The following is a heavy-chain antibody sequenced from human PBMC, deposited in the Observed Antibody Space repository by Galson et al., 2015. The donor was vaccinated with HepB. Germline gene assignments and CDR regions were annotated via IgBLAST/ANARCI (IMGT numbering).Heavy chain of an antibody. V-gene: IGHV1-18*04. D-gene: IGHD2-2*02. CDR2: ISAYNGNT. Sequence: SVKVSCKASGYTFTSYGISWVRQAPGQGLEWMGWISAYNGNTNYAQKLQGRVTISVDTSKNQFSLKLSPVTAADTAVYYCARSWIVVVPAAILVGDAFDIWGQGTMVTVSS. J-gene: IGHJ3*02. CDR1: GYTFTSYG. CDR3: ARSWIVVVPAAILVGDAFDI.